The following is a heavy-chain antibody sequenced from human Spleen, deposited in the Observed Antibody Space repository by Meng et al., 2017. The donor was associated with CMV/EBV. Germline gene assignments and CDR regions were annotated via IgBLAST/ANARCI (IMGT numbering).Heavy chain of an antibody. CDR2: IISDGSTT. V-gene: IGHV3-74*01. J-gene: IGHJ4*02. CDR1: GFTFSDYW. D-gene: IGHD3-22*01. Sequence: GESLKISCAASGFTFSDYWMHWVRQAPGKGLEWVSRIISDGSTTRDADSVKGRFTSSRDNAKSTLYLQMNSLRAEDMALYYCAKAHYDSSALDYWGQGTLVTVSS. CDR3: AKAHYDSSALDY.